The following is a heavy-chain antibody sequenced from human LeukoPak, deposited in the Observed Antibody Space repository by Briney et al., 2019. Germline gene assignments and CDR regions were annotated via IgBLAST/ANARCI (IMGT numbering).Heavy chain of an antibody. D-gene: IGHD3-3*01. Sequence: SETLSLTCTVSGGSISSYYWSWIRQPPGKGLEWIGYIYYSGGTNYNPSLKSRVTISVDTSKNQFSLKLSSVTAADTAVYYCARRYDFFAMDVWGKGTTVTVSS. V-gene: IGHV4-59*01. CDR1: GGSISSYY. J-gene: IGHJ6*03. CDR3: ARRYDFFAMDV. CDR2: IYYSGGT.